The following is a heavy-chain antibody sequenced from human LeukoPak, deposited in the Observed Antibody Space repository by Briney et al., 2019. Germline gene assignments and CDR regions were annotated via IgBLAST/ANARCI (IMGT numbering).Heavy chain of an antibody. CDR2: TSSSGTTI. J-gene: IGHJ4*02. CDR3: ARERGSSSWYPSDY. Sequence: GGSLRLSCVASGFTFNNYEIQWVRQAPGKGLEWVSYTSSSGTTIYYADSVKGRFIISRDNAKNSLYLQMNSLRAEDTALYYCARERGSSSWYPSDYWGQGTLVTVSS. V-gene: IGHV3-48*03. CDR1: GFTFNNYE. D-gene: IGHD6-13*01.